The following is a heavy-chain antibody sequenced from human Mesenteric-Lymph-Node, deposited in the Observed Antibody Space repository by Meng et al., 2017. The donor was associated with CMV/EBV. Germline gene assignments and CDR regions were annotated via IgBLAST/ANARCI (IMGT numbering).Heavy chain of an antibody. D-gene: IGHD2-2*02. V-gene: IGHV3-30*02. CDR1: GFAFSSYG. CDR2: LRYDGSKI. CDR3: AKGEYCSNTSCYTHIGGFDY. J-gene: IGHJ4*02. Sequence: GESLKISCTASGFAFSSYGMHWVRQSPGKGLEWVASLRYDGSKIYYVDSVKGRFTISRDNSKNTLYLQMNSLRAEDTAVYYCAKGEYCSNTSCYTHIGGFDYWGQGTLVTVSS.